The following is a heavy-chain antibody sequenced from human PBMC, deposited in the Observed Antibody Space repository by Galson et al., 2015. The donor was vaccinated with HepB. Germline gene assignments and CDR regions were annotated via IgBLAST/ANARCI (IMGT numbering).Heavy chain of an antibody. CDR2: IKSKTDGGTT. V-gene: IGHV3-15*01. J-gene: IGHJ4*02. Sequence: SLRLSCAASGFTFSNAWMSWVRQAPGKGLEWVGRIKSKTDGGTTDYAAPVKGRFTISRDDSKNTLYLQMNSLKTEDTAVYYCTTLNYYGSGSIEMVDYWGQGTLVTVSS. D-gene: IGHD3-10*01. CDR3: TTLNYYGSGSIEMVDY. CDR1: GFTFSNAW.